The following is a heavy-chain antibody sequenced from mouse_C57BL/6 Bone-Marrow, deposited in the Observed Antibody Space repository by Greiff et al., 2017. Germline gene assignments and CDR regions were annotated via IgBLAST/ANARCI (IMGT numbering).Heavy chain of an antibody. Sequence: EVHLVESEGGLVQPGSSMKLSCTASGFTFSDYYMAWVRQVPEKGLEWVANINYDGSSTYYLDSLKSRFIISRDNAKNILYLQMSSLKSEDTATYYCARDTYGSSNWYFDVWGTGTTVTVSS. D-gene: IGHD1-1*01. CDR3: ARDTYGSSNWYFDV. V-gene: IGHV5-16*01. CDR1: GFTFSDYY. CDR2: INYDGSST. J-gene: IGHJ1*03.